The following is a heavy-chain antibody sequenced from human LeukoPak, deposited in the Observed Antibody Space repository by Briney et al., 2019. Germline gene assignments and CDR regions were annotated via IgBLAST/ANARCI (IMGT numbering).Heavy chain of an antibody. J-gene: IGHJ3*02. D-gene: IGHD2-15*01. CDR2: ISSGGSYI. CDR3: ARDPGGFDI. CDR1: KFTFSTSN. V-gene: IGHV3-21*01. Sequence: PGGSLRLSCVGSKFTFSTSNMDWVRQAPGKGLEWVSSISSGGSYIHYADSVKGRSTVSRDNAKNSLFPQMNSLRVEDTAVYYCARDPGGFDIWGQGTVVTVSS.